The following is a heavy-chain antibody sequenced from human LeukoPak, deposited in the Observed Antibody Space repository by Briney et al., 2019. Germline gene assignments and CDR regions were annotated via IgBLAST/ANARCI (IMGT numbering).Heavy chain of an antibody. D-gene: IGHD5-12*01. CDR1: GFTLSSYA. V-gene: IGHV3-23*01. CDR2: ISGTDGST. J-gene: IGHJ4*02. Sequence: PGGSLRLSCAASGFTLSSYAMSWVRQAPGNGLEWVSAISGTDGSTHYADSVKGRFTISRDSSNKRLYLQMNSLRAEVTAIYYCAKDVAATISSGGYYFDLWGQGTLVTVSS. CDR3: AKDVAATISSGGYYFDL.